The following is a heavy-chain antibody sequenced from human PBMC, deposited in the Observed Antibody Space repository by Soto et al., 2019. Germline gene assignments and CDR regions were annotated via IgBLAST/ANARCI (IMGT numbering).Heavy chain of an antibody. J-gene: IGHJ4*02. Sequence: QVQLVESGGGVVQPGRSLRLSCAASGFTFSGLGMHWVRQAPGKGLEWVAVIRYDGSNIYYADAVKGRFTISRDNSKDALDLQMNSLRADDTAVYYCARDGVGHTTFFGYFDYWGQVTLVTVSS. CDR3: ARDGVGHTTFFGYFDY. CDR2: IRYDGSNI. CDR1: GFTFSGLG. V-gene: IGHV3-33*01. D-gene: IGHD1-26*01.